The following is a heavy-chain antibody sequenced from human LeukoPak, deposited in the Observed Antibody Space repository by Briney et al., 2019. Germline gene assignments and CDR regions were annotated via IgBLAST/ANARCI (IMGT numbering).Heavy chain of an antibody. CDR3: ATAKFGGNSYFDY. Sequence: RASVKVSFKASGYTFTSYFIHWVRQAPGQGLEWMGIINPSGGSTNYAQKFQGRVTMTRDTSTSTVYMELSSLRSEDTAVYYCATAKFGGNSYFDYWGQGTLVTVSS. J-gene: IGHJ4*02. CDR2: INPSGGST. V-gene: IGHV1-46*01. CDR1: GYTFTSYF. D-gene: IGHD4-23*01.